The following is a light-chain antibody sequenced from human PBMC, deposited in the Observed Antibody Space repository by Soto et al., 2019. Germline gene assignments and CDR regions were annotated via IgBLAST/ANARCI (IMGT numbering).Light chain of an antibody. CDR1: QTISIY. V-gene: IGKV1-5*01. CDR2: DAS. CDR3: QQYSSSSPT. J-gene: IGKJ1*01. Sequence: DIQMTQSPSTLSASIGDRVTITCRASQTISIYLAWCQQRPGEAPKLLIYDASTLESGVPARFSGXGSGTEFTLTIXSXXPXDXXTYYCQQYSSSSPTFGQGTKVEIQ.